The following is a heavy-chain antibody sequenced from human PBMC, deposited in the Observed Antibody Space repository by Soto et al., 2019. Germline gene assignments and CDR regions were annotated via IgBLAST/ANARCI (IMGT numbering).Heavy chain of an antibody. D-gene: IGHD6-6*01. J-gene: IGHJ6*02. V-gene: IGHV3-15*07. CDR1: GFTFSNAW. CDR3: TTEDRVSSDYYYGMDV. Sequence: GGSLRLSCAASGFTFSNAWMNWVRQAPGKGLEWVGRIKSKTDGGTTDYAAPVKGRFTISRDDSKNTLYLQMNSLKTEDTAVYYCTTEDRVSSDYYYGMDVWGQGTTVTVSS. CDR2: IKSKTDGGTT.